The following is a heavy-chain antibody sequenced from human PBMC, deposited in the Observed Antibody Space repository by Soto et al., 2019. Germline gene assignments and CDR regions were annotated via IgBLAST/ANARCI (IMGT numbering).Heavy chain of an antibody. CDR1: GFSLSGSGVG. Sequence: QITLKESGPTLVEPTQTLTLTCTFSGFSLSGSGVGVAWLRQPPGEALEWLTLIFWDDDKQYSPSLRGRLAIAKDTSKSQVVLKMTNMDPVDTATYFCARFLYSGSSYYFDFWGQGTLVSVPS. V-gene: IGHV2-5*02. J-gene: IGHJ4*02. CDR3: ARFLYSGSSYYFDF. D-gene: IGHD6-6*01. CDR2: IFWDDDK.